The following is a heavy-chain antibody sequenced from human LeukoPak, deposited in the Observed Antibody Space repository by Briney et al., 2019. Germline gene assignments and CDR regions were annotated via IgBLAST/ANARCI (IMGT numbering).Heavy chain of an antibody. Sequence: PSETLSLTCTVSGGSISSYYWSWIRQPAGKGLEWIGYIYYSGSTNYNPSLKSRVTISVDTSKNQFSLKLSSVTAADTAVYYCARRYCSGGSCFNDYWGQGTLVTVSS. CDR3: ARRYCSGGSCFNDY. CDR1: GGSISSYY. J-gene: IGHJ4*02. V-gene: IGHV4-59*01. D-gene: IGHD2-15*01. CDR2: IYYSGST.